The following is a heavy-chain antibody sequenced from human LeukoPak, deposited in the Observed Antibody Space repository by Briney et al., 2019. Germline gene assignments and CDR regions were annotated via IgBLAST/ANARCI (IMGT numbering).Heavy chain of an antibody. D-gene: IGHD1-7*01. J-gene: IGHJ5*02. CDR1: GGSFSGYY. CDR3: ARPSELRPGGPFDP. V-gene: IGHV4-34*01. Sequence: PSETLSLACAVYGGSFSGYYWSWIRQPPGKGLEWIGEINHSGSTNYNPSLKSRVTISVDTSKNQSSLKLSSVTAADTAVYYCARPSELRPGGPFDPWGQGTLVTVSP. CDR2: INHSGST.